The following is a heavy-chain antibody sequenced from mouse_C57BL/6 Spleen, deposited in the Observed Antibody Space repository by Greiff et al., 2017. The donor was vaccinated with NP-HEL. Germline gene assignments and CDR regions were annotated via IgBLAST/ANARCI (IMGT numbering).Heavy chain of an antibody. Sequence: VQLQQSGAELVMPGASVKLSCKASGYTFTSYWMHWVKQRPGQGLEWIGEIDPSDSYTNYNQKFKGKSTLTVDKSSSTAYMQLSSLTSEDSAVYYCARWGVVARYFDVWGTGTTVTVSS. CDR1: GYTFTSYW. V-gene: IGHV1-69*01. D-gene: IGHD1-1*01. CDR3: ARWGVVARYFDV. CDR2: IDPSDSYT. J-gene: IGHJ1*03.